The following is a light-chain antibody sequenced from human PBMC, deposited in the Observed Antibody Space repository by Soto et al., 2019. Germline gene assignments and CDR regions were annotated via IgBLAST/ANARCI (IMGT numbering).Light chain of an antibody. CDR2: SNN. J-gene: IGLJ1*01. Sequence: QPLLTQPPSAPGTPGRRVTISCSGSSSNIGSNTVNWYQHLPGTAPKLLIYSNNQRPSGVPDRFSGSKSGTSASLAISGLQSEDEADYYCAAWDDSLNGYVFGTGTKV. V-gene: IGLV1-44*01. CDR3: AAWDDSLNGYV. CDR1: SSNIGSNT.